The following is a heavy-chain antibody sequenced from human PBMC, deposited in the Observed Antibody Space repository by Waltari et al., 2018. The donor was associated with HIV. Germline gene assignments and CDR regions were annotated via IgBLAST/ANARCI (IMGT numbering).Heavy chain of an antibody. J-gene: IGHJ4*02. CDR3: TRDGLYYDFWSGYPGY. D-gene: IGHD3-3*01. CDR2: IRRKAYGGTT. CDR1: GFTFGDYV. V-gene: IGHV3-49*03. Sequence: EVQLVESGGGLVQPGRSLRLSCTASGFTFGDYVMSWFRQATGKGLEWVGFIRRKAYGGTTEYAASGKGRFTISRDDSKSIAYLQMNSLKTEDTAVYYCTRDGLYYDFWSGYPGYWGQGTLVTVSS.